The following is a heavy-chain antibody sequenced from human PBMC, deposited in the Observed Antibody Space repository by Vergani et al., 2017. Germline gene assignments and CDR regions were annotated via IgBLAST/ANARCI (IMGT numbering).Heavy chain of an antibody. CDR2: ISAYNGNT. CDR3: ARDSGDPITMIVVGTGTYGMDV. J-gene: IGHJ6*02. CDR1: GYTFTSYG. V-gene: IGHV1-18*01. D-gene: IGHD3-22*01. Sequence: QVQLVQSGAEVKKPGASVKVSCKASGYTFTSYGISWVRQAPGQGLEWMGWISAYNGNTNYAQKLQGRVTMTTDTSTSTAYMELRSLRSDDTAVYYCARDSGDPITMIVVGTGTYGMDVWGQGTTVTVSS.